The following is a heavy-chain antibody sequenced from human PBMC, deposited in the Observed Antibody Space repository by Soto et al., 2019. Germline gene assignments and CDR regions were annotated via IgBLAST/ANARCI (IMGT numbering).Heavy chain of an antibody. CDR3: AKGSTRAFGGVIVVGVTNDAFDI. CDR1: GFTFSSYG. D-gene: IGHD3-16*02. CDR2: ISYDGSNK. V-gene: IGHV3-30*18. Sequence: QVQLVESGGGVVQPGRSLRLSCAASGFTFSSYGMHWVRQAPGKGLEWVAVISYDGSNKYYADSVKGRFTISRDNSKNTLYLQMNSLRAEDTAVYYCAKGSTRAFGGVIVVGVTNDAFDIWGQGTMVTVSS. J-gene: IGHJ3*02.